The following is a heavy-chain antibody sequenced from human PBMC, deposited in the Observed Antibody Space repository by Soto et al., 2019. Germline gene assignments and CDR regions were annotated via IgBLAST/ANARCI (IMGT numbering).Heavy chain of an antibody. CDR3: ARTSVNWGSRGLVDY. J-gene: IGHJ4*02. V-gene: IGHV2-5*02. CDR1: GFSLSTSGVG. CDR2: LYWDDDK. Sequence: QITLKESGPTLVKPTQTLTLTCTFSGFSLSTSGVGVGWIRQPPGKALEWLAFLYWDDDKRYSPSLKSRLTITKYPSTNQVLLKMTDMDSVDTATYYCARTSVNWGSRGLVDYWGQGTLVTVAS. D-gene: IGHD7-27*01.